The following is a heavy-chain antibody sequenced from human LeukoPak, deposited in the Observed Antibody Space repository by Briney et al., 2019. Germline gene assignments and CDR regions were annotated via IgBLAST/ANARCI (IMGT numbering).Heavy chain of an antibody. D-gene: IGHD3-3*01. J-gene: IGHJ6*04. V-gene: IGHV3-30*04. CDR2: ISYDGSNK. Sequence: GGSLRLSCAASGFTFSSYAMHCVRQAPGKGPEWVAVISYDGSNKYYADSVKGRFTISRDNSKNTLYLQMNSLRAEDTAVYYCARDSFAGGDFWSGYSPFGMDVWGKGTTVTVSS. CDR1: GFTFSSYA. CDR3: ARDSFAGGDFWSGYSPFGMDV.